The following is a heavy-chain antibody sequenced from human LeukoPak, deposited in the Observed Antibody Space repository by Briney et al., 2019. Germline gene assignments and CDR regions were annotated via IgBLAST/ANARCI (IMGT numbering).Heavy chain of an antibody. CDR2: MNPNSGNT. CDR3: ASAKSGYYPYYYYYMDV. V-gene: IGHV1-8*01. J-gene: IGHJ6*03. CDR1: GYTFTSYD. D-gene: IGHD3-22*01. Sequence: ASVKVSCKASGYTFTSYDINWVRQATGQGLGWMGWMNPNSGNTGYAQKFQGRVTMTRNTSISTAYMELSSLRSEDTAVYYCASAKSGYYPYYYYYMDVWGKGTTVTVSS.